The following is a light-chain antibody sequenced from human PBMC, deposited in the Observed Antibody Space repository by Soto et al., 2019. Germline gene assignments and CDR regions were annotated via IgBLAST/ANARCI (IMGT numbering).Light chain of an antibody. CDR3: LQYNNWWT. Sequence: EIIMTQSPATLSVSPGERATLSCRASQSVSNNLAWYQQKPGQAPRLLIYGASNRATGIPDRFSGSGSGTEFTLTISSLQSEDFAVYYCLQYNNWWTFGQGTKVDIK. CDR1: QSVSNN. CDR2: GAS. J-gene: IGKJ1*01. V-gene: IGKV3D-15*01.